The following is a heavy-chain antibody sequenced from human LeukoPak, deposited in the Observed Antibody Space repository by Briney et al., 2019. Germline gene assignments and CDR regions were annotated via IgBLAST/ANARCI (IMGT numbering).Heavy chain of an antibody. D-gene: IGHD6-13*01. Sequence: GGSLRLSCAASGFTFSSYWMHWVRQAPGKGLVWVSRINSDGSSTSYADSVKGRLTISRDNAKNTLYLQMNSLRAEDTAVYYCARGGVRIAAAGTDYWGQGTLVTVSS. J-gene: IGHJ4*02. CDR3: ARGGVRIAAAGTDY. CDR2: INSDGSST. CDR1: GFTFSSYW. V-gene: IGHV3-74*01.